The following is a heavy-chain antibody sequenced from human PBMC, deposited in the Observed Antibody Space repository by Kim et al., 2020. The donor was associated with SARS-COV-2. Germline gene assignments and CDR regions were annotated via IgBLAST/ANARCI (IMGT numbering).Heavy chain of an antibody. CDR1: GFTFSSYG. CDR2: ISYDGSNK. D-gene: IGHD5-12*01. J-gene: IGHJ4*03. CDR3: AKGRLVATIRGGYFDY. V-gene: IGHV3-30*18. Sequence: GGSLRLSCAASGFTFSSYGMHWVRQAPGKGLEWVAVISYDGSNKYYADSVKGRFTISRDNSKNTLYLQMNSLRAEDTAVYYCAKGRLVATIRGGYFDYWG.